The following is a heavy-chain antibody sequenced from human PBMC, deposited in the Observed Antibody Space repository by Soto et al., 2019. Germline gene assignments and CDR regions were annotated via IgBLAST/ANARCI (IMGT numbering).Heavy chain of an antibody. CDR1: GGSISSYY. J-gene: IGHJ4*02. CDR3: ARFRYYDSSGYFDY. V-gene: IGHV4-59*01. D-gene: IGHD3-22*01. Sequence: SETLSLTCTVSGGSISSYYWSWIRQPPGKGLEWIGYIYYSGSTNYNPSLKSRVTISVDTSKNQFSLKLSSVTAADTAVYYCARFRYYDSSGYFDYWGQGTLVTVSS. CDR2: IYYSGST.